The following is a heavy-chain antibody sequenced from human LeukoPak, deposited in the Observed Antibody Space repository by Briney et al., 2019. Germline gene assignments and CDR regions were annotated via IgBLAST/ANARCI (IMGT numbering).Heavy chain of an antibody. CDR2: IYPGDSRT. CDR3: ACRDLTSTRSGP. D-gene: IGHD2-2*01. J-gene: IGHJ5*02. CDR1: GYTFTNYW. Sequence: GESLKISCEGFGYTFTNYWIGWVRQLPGKGLEWLGVIYPGDSRTRYSPSFQGQVTISADKSINTSYLHWNSLKASDTAIYYGACRDLTSTRSGPWGQGTLVTVSS. V-gene: IGHV5-51*01.